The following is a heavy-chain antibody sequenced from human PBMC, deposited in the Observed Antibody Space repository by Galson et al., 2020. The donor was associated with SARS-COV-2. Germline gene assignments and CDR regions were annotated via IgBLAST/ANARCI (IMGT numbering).Heavy chain of an antibody. CDR2: IYTSGST. CDR3: ARAPSVDTAMGSYDYGMDV. D-gene: IGHD5-18*01. CDR1: GGSISSGSYY. Sequence: SETLSLTCTVSGGSISSGSYYWSWIRPPAGKGLEWIGRIYTSGSTNYNPSLKSRVTISVDTSKNQFSLKLSSVTAADTAVYYCARAPSVDTAMGSYDYGMDVWGQGTTVTVSS. V-gene: IGHV4-61*02. J-gene: IGHJ6*02.